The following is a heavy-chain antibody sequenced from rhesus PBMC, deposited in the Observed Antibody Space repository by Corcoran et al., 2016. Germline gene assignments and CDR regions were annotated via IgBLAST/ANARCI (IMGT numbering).Heavy chain of an antibody. J-gene: IGHJ4*01. V-gene: IGHV4S11*01. Sequence: QVQLQESGPGRVKPLETLSLNCAVSGGSISSNYWHWIRQPPGKGLEWIGRIYGSGSSSNYNPSLKSRVTLSVDTSKNQVSLKLSFVTAADTAVYYCARDSGSYYQFDYWGQGALVTVSS. D-gene: IGHD3-16*01. CDR2: IYGSGSSS. CDR3: ARDSGSYYQFDY. CDR1: GGSISSNY.